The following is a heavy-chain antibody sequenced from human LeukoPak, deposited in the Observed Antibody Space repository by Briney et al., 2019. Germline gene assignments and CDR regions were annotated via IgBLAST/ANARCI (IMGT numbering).Heavy chain of an antibody. CDR3: ARDGGHIVVVTAIDAFDI. J-gene: IGHJ3*02. CDR2: INPNSGGT. V-gene: IGHV1-2*02. D-gene: IGHD2-21*02. CDR1: GYTFTGYY. Sequence: ASVKVSCKASGYTFTGYYMHWVRQAPGQGLEWMGWINPNSGGTNYAQKFQGRVTMTRDTSTSTVYMELSSLRSDDTAVYYCARDGGHIVVVTAIDAFDIWGQGTMVTVSS.